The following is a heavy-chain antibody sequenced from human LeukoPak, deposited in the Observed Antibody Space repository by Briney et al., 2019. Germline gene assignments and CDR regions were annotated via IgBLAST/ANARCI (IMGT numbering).Heavy chain of an antibody. CDR1: GITVSRNY. J-gene: IGHJ4*02. V-gene: IGHV3-66*01. D-gene: IGHD6-13*01. CDR3: VRDIVPYSTNWYYFDY. CDR2: IYSGGDT. Sequence: GGSLRLSCAASGITVSRNYMSWVRQAPGKGLEWVSIIYSGGDTYYADSVKGRFTISRDNSKNTLYLQMNSLRAEDTAVYYCVRDIVPYSTNWYYFDYWGQGTLVTVSS.